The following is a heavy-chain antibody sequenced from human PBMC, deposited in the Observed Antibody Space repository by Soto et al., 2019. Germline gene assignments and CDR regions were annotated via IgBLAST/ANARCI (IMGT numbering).Heavy chain of an antibody. CDR2: IYYSGST. Sequence: PSDTLSLTCTVSGGSISSGGYYWSWIRQHPGKGLEWIGYIYYSGSTYYNPSLKSRVTISVDTSKNQFSLKLSSVTAADTAVYYCARSGSSWSIYYYYGMDVWGQGTTVTVSS. CDR1: GGSISSGGYY. J-gene: IGHJ6*02. V-gene: IGHV4-31*03. D-gene: IGHD6-13*01. CDR3: ARSGSSWSIYYYYGMDV.